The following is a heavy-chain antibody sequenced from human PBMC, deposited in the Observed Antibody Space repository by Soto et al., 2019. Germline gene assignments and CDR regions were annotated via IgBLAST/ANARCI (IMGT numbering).Heavy chain of an antibody. Sequence: QVQLQESGPGLVKPSQTLSLTCTVSGGSISSGDYYWSWIRQPPGKGLEWIGYTYRSGSTYYNPSRKRRVTTSVNTSKNQFSLKLSSVTAAHTAVYYCARERPDGARLDPWGQGTLVTVSS. V-gene: IGHV4-30-4*01. J-gene: IGHJ5*02. CDR3: ARERPDGARLDP. CDR1: GGSISSGDYY. CDR2: TYRSGST. D-gene: IGHD6-6*01.